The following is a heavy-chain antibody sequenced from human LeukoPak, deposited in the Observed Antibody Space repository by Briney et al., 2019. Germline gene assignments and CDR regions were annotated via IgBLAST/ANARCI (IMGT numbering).Heavy chain of an antibody. CDR2: IKQDGSEK. D-gene: IGHD3-22*01. V-gene: IGHV3-7*01. CDR1: GFTFSGCW. Sequence: PGGSLRLSCAASGFTFSGCWMSWVRQAPGKGLEWVANIKQDGSEKYYVDSVKGRFTISRDNAKNSLYLEMNSLRAEDTAVYYCARHPQDSSGYRHFDYWGQGTLVTVSS. J-gene: IGHJ4*02. CDR3: ARHPQDSSGYRHFDY.